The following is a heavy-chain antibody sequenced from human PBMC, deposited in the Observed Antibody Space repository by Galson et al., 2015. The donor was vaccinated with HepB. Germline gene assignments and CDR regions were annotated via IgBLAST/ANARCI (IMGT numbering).Heavy chain of an antibody. J-gene: IGHJ4*02. CDR1: GFTFSSYG. CDR2: ISYDGSNK. V-gene: IGHV3-30*03. CDR3: VRDGIYCSGVSCNPY. Sequence: SLRLSCAASGFTFSSYGMHWVRQAPGKGLDWVAVISYDGSNKYYADSVKGRFTIPRDNAKKSLYLQMNSLRAEDTAVYYCVRDGIYCSGVSCNPYWGQVTLVTVSS. D-gene: IGHD2-15*01.